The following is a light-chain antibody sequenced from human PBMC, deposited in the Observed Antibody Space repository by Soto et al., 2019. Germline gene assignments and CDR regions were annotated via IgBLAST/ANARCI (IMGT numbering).Light chain of an antibody. CDR2: GAF. Sequence: PGGSSKIGSRASPSVTNYLAWYQQKPGQAPRLLIYGAFNRATGIPARFSGSGSGTDFTLTISSLEPEDFAVYHCQRRNARLPGTFGQGTRLEIK. CDR1: PSVTNY. CDR3: QRRNARLPGT. J-gene: IGKJ5*01. V-gene: IGKV3-11*01.